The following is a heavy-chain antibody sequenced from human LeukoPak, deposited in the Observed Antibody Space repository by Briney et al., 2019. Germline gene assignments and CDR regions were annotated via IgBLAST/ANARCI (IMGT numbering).Heavy chain of an antibody. CDR3: ARSVVDILTGYVPNLYYSFGMDV. CDR1: GGTFSSYA. V-gene: IGHV1-69*13. D-gene: IGHD3-9*01. J-gene: IGHJ6*04. CDR2: IIPIFGTA. Sequence: SVKVSCKASGGTFSSYAISWVRQAPGQGLEWMGGIIPIFGTANYAQKFQGRVTITADESTSTAYMELSSLRSEDTAVYYCARSVVDILTGYVPNLYYSFGMDVWGKGTTVTVSS.